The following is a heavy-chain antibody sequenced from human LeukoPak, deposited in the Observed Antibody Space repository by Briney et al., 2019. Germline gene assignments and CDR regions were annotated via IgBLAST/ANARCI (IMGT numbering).Heavy chain of an antibody. Sequence: PGGSLSLSWAASGFPFSSYLMHWVRQVAGEGLGWVARIGTDGSRTTYADYVQGRFTISRDNAKNTLYLQMNSLRAEDTAVYYCARDKYGGNSNAFDIWGQGTLVTVSS. CDR3: ARDKYGGNSNAFDI. CDR2: IGTDGSRT. CDR1: GFPFSSYL. D-gene: IGHD4-23*01. J-gene: IGHJ3*02. V-gene: IGHV3-74*01.